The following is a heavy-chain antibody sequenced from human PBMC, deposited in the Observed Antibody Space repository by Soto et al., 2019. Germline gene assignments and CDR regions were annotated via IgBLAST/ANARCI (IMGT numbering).Heavy chain of an antibody. V-gene: IGHV3-48*03. CDR1: GFTFSSYE. CDR2: ISSSGSTR. D-gene: IGHD3-3*01. CDR3: ARERSDFWSGYSIESFDY. J-gene: IGHJ4*02. Sequence: EVQLVESGGGLVQPGGSLRLYCVGSGFTFSSYEMNWVRQAPGKGLEWVSYISSSGSTRYYADSVKGRFTISRDNAKNALYLQMNSLRAEDTAVYYCARERSDFWSGYSIESFDYWGQGTLVTVSS.